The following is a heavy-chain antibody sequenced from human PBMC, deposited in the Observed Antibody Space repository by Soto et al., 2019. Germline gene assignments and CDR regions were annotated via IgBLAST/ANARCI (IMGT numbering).Heavy chain of an antibody. CDR3: ARSYVQSRPPDY. J-gene: IGHJ4*02. Sequence: ASVKVSCKASGYSVTAYYMHWLRLAPGQAFEWMGMINPGDHSTRYSHNFQGRVAMTSDTSTSTVYMELSSLRSDDTAVYYCARSYVQSRPPDYWGQGTLVTVCS. D-gene: IGHD3-10*02. V-gene: IGHV1-46*01. CDR2: INPGDHST. CDR1: GYSVTAYY.